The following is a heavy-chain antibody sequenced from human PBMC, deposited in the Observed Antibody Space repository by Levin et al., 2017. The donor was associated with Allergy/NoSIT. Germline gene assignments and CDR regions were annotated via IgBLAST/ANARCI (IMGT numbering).Heavy chain of an antibody. Sequence: GGSLRLSCAASGFTFDDYAMHWVRQAPGKGLEWVSGISWNSGSIGYADSVQGRFTISRDNAKNSLYLQMNSLRTEETALYYCARDNIGLPDAFDIGGQGTRVIVSS. CDR2: ISWNSGSI. D-gene: IGHD3-10*01. V-gene: IGHV3-9*01. CDR1: GFTFDDYA. CDR3: ARDNIGLPDAFDI. J-gene: IGHJ3*02.